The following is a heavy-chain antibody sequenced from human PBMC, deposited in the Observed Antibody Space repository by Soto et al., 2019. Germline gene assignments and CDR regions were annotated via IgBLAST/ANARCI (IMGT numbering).Heavy chain of an antibody. J-gene: IGHJ6*02. CDR2: ISSSSSYI. CDR1: GFTFSSYS. CDR3: ARDIAEVGYSGYDLGFGYYYGMDV. D-gene: IGHD5-12*01. Sequence: GGSLRLSCAASGFTFSSYSMNWVRQAPGKGLEWVSSISSSSSYIYYADSVKGRFTISRDNAKNSLYLQMNSLRAEDTAVYYCARDIAEVGYSGYDLGFGYYYGMDVWGQGTTVTVSS. V-gene: IGHV3-21*01.